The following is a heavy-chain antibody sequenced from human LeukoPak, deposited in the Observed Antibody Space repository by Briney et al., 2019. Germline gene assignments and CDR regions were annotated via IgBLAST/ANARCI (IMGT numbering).Heavy chain of an antibody. D-gene: IGHD6-13*01. CDR2: IYYSGSI. V-gene: IGHV4-39*07. CDR1: GGSISSYY. CDR3: ARDMGVYSSP. Sequence: SETLSLTCTVSGGSISSYYWGWIRQPPGKGLEWIGSIYYSGSIYYNPSLKSRVTISVDTSKNQFSLKLSSVTAADTAVYYCARDMGVYSSPWGQGTLVTVSS. J-gene: IGHJ5*02.